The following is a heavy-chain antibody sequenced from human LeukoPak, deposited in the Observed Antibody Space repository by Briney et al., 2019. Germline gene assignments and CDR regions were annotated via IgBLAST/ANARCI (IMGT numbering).Heavy chain of an antibody. D-gene: IGHD4-23*01. Sequence: ASVKVSCKASGYTFTGYYMHWVRQAPGQGLEWMGWINPNSGGTNYAQKFQGRVTMTRDTSISTAYMELSRLRSDDTAVYYCARTRYGGNFYFDYWGQGTLVTVSS. V-gene: IGHV1-2*02. CDR3: ARTRYGGNFYFDY. CDR2: INPNSGGT. CDR1: GYTFTGYY. J-gene: IGHJ4*02.